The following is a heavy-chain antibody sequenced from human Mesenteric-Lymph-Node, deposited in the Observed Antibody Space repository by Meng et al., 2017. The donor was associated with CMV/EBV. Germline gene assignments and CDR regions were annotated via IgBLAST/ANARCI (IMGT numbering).Heavy chain of an antibody. J-gene: IGHJ4*02. Sequence: GGSLRLSCAASGFTFSRNAISWVRQAPGKGLEWLSSISGSGGMTHYTDSVKGRFTISRDNSKNTLYLQMNSLRAEDTAVYYCAIPPSSGWYMWGQGTLVTVSS. CDR1: GFTFSRNA. CDR3: AIPPSSGWYM. CDR2: ISGSGGMT. D-gene: IGHD6-19*01. V-gene: IGHV3-23*01.